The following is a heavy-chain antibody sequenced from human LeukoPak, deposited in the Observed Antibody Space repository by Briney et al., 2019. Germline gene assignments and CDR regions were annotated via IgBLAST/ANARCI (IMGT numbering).Heavy chain of an antibody. CDR1: GYTFTGYY. Sequence: ASVKVSCKASGYTFTGYYMHWVRQAPGQGLEWMGWINPNSGGTNYAQKFQGWVTMTRDASISTAYMELSRLRSDDTAVYYCARDLGYCTNAVCHTRFDYWGQGTLVAVSS. J-gene: IGHJ4*02. CDR2: INPNSGGT. V-gene: IGHV1-2*04. CDR3: ARDLGYCTNAVCHTRFDY. D-gene: IGHD2-8*01.